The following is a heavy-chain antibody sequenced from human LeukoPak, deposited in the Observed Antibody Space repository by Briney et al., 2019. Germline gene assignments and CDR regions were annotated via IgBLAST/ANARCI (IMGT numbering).Heavy chain of an antibody. J-gene: IGHJ1*01. CDR2: IYYSGST. Sequence: PSETLSLTXTVSGGSISSSSYYWGWIRQPPGKGLEWIGSIYYSGSTYYNPSLKSRVTISVDTSKNQFSLKLSSVTAADTAVYYCARGPIKIQLWLRYWGQGTLVTVSS. V-gene: IGHV4-39*01. D-gene: IGHD5-18*01. CDR1: GGSISSSSYY. CDR3: ARGPIKIQLWLRY.